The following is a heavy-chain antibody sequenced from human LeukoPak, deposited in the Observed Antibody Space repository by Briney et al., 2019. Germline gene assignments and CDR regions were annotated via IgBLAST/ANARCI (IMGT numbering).Heavy chain of an antibody. V-gene: IGHV4-59*01. CDR3: ARDRRSAMWWFDP. CDR2: IYYSGST. J-gene: IGHJ5*02. CDR1: GGSISSYY. D-gene: IGHD2-2*01. Sequence: SETLSLTCTVSGGSISSYYWSWIRQPPGKGLEWIGYIYYSGSTNYNPSLKSRVTISVDTSKNQFSLKLSSVTAADTAVYYCARDRRSAMWWFDPWGQGTLVTVSS.